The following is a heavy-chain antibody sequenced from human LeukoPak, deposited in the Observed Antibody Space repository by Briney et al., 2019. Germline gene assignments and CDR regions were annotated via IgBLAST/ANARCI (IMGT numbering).Heavy chain of an antibody. J-gene: IGHJ4*02. Sequence: PSETLSLTCTVSVGSISSYYWSWIRQPPGKGLEWIGYIYHSGSTNYNPSLKSRLTISVDKSKNQFSLKLSAVTAADTAIYYCARSGRPDYLDYWGQGTLVTVSS. CDR2: IYHSGST. CDR3: ARSGRPDYLDY. CDR1: VGSISSYY. D-gene: IGHD1-1*01. V-gene: IGHV4-59*01.